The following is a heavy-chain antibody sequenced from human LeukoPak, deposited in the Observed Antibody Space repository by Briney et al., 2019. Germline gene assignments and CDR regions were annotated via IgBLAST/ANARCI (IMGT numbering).Heavy chain of an antibody. D-gene: IGHD3-22*01. J-gene: IGHJ3*02. Sequence: GESLKISCKGPGYSFTSYWIGWVRQMPGKGLEWMGIIYPGDSDTRYSPSFQGQVTISADKSISTAYLQWSSLKASDTAMYYCARYANYYDSSGYYYLDAFDIWGQGTMVTVSS. CDR2: IYPGDSDT. V-gene: IGHV5-51*03. CDR1: GYSFTSYW. CDR3: ARYANYYDSSGYYYLDAFDI.